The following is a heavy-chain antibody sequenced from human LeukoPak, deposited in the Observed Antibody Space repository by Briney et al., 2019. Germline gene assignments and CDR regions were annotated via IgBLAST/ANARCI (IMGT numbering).Heavy chain of an antibody. CDR1: GGTFSSYG. D-gene: IGHD5/OR15-5a*01. Sequence: ASVKVSCKASGGTFSSYGISWVRQAPGQGLEWMGGIIPIFGTANYAQKFQGRVTITADESTSTAYMELRSLRSDDTAVYYCARSTMRAFDIWGQGTMVTVSS. CDR3: ARSTMRAFDI. J-gene: IGHJ3*02. V-gene: IGHV1-69*13. CDR2: IIPIFGTA.